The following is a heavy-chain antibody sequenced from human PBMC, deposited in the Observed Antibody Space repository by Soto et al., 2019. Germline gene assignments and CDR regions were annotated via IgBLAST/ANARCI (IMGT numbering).Heavy chain of an antibody. CDR1: GGTFSSYA. CDR3: ASGGWEMATILREFDY. J-gene: IGHJ4*02. CDR2: IIPIFGTA. V-gene: IGHV1-69*12. D-gene: IGHD5-12*01. Sequence: QVQLVQSGAEVKKPGSSVKVSCKASGGTFSSYAISWVRQAPGQGLEWMGGIIPIFGTANYAQKFQGRVTSTADESTSTAYMELSRLRSEDTAVYYCASGGWEMATILREFDYWGQGTLVTVSS.